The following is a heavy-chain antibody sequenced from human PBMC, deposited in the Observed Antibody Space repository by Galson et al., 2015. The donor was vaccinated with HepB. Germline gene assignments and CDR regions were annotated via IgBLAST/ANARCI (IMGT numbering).Heavy chain of an antibody. V-gene: IGHV4-59*01. CDR2: IYYSGST. CDR3: ARGLFGGFDY. CDR1: GGSISSYY. D-gene: IGHD3-10*02. Sequence: LSLTCTVSGGSISSYYWSWIRQPPGKGLEWIGYIYYSGSTNYNPSLKSRVTISVDTSKNQFSLKLSSVTAADTAVYYCARGLFGGFDYWGQGTLVTVSS. J-gene: IGHJ4*02.